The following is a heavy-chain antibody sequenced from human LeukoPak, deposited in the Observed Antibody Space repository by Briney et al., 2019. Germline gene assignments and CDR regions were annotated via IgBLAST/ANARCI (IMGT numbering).Heavy chain of an antibody. CDR3: ARDSTVVTLGY. J-gene: IGHJ4*02. V-gene: IGHV3-53*01. D-gene: IGHD4-23*01. CDR1: GFTVSSNY. Sequence: GGSLRLSCAASGFTVSSNYMSWVRQAPGKGVEWVSVVYSGGSTYYADSVKGRFTISRDNSKNTLYLQMNSLRAEDTAVYYCARDSTVVTLGYWGQGTLVTVSS. CDR2: VYSGGST.